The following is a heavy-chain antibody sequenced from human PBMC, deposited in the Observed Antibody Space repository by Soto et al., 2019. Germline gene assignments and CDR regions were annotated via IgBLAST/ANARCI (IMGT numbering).Heavy chain of an antibody. CDR1: GCTFISYS. D-gene: IGHD3-3*01. J-gene: IGHJ5*02. CDR2: ISSSSSYI. CDR3: ARTYYDFWSGWDLLNWFDP. V-gene: IGHV3-21*01. Sequence: GGSLRLSCAASGCTFISYSMNWVRQAPGKGLEWVSSISSSSSYIYYADSVKGRFTISRDDAKNSLYLQMNSLRAEDTAVYYCARTYYDFWSGWDLLNWFDPWGQGTLVTVSS.